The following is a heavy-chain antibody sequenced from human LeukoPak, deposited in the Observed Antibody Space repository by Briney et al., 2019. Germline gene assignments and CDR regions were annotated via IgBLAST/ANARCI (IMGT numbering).Heavy chain of an antibody. Sequence: ASVKVSCKASGYTFTSYAMNWVRQAPGQGLEWMGWINTNTGNPTYAQGFTGRFVFSLDTSVSTAYLQISSLKAEDTAVYYCARLGGALDSNYPRGMDYWGQGTLVTVSS. V-gene: IGHV7-4-1*02. CDR2: INTNTGNP. D-gene: IGHD4-11*01. J-gene: IGHJ4*02. CDR3: ARLGGALDSNYPRGMDY. CDR1: GYTFTSYA.